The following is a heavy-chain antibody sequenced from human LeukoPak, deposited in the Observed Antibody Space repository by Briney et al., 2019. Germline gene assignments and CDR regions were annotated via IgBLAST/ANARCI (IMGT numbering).Heavy chain of an antibody. CDR1: GFTFSSYS. J-gene: IGHJ4*02. V-gene: IGHV3-23*01. CDR3: AKDHVGVTTTDY. Sequence: GRSLRLSCAASGFTFSSYSLNWVRQAPGKGLEWVSSISGSGGSTYYADSVKGRFTVSRDNSKNTLFLQMNSLRAEDTAIYYCAKDHVGVTTTDYWGQGTLVIVSS. D-gene: IGHD1-26*01. CDR2: ISGSGGST.